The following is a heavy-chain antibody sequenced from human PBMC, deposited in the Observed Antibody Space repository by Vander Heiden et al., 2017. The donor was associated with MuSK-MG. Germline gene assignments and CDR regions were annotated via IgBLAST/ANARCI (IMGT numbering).Heavy chain of an antibody. CDR2: ISWNSGSI. Sequence: EVQLVESGGGLVQPGRSLRLSCAASGCTCDYYAMHWVRQAPGKGLEWVSGISWNSGSIGYADSVKGRFTISRDNAKNSLYLQMNSLRAEDTALYYCAKVSKVGATTDAFDIWGQGTMVTVSS. D-gene: IGHD1-26*01. CDR3: AKVSKVGATTDAFDI. J-gene: IGHJ3*02. V-gene: IGHV3-9*01. CDR1: GCTCDYYA.